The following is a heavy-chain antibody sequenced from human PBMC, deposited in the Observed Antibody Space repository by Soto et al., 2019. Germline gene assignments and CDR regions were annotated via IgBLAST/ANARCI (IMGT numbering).Heavy chain of an antibody. CDR3: ARSFEAVFDY. V-gene: IGHV1-18*01. Sequence: QVQLVQSGAEVKKAGASMKVSCKASGYTFTNYGLAWVRQAPGQGLAWMGWISVYNGNTRYAQKVPGRVTMTTDTATSTAYMELRSLRSDDTAVYYCARSFEAVFDYWGQGTLVTVSS. CDR1: GYTFTNYG. CDR2: ISVYNGNT. J-gene: IGHJ4*02.